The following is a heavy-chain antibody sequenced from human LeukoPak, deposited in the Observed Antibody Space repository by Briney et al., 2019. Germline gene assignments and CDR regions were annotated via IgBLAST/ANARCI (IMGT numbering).Heavy chain of an antibody. J-gene: IGHJ4*02. D-gene: IGHD7-27*01. CDR1: GFTLNSFF. V-gene: IGHV3-7*01. CDR2: ISQDGSET. Sequence: GGSLRLSCAASGFTLNSFFLNWVRLTPGRELEWVACISQDGSETFYMDSVRGRFTISRDNTKNSLYLQMNSLRAEDTAVYFCVRDLGHSRHYFEYWGQGALVTVSS. CDR3: VRDLGHSRHYFEY.